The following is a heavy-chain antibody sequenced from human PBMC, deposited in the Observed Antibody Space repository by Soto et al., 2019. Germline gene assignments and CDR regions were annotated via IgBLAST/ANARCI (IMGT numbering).Heavy chain of an antibody. Sequence: GGSLRLSCAASGFTFSSYGMHWVRQAPGKGLEWVAVIWYDGSNKYYADSVKGRFTISRDNSKNTLYLQMNSLRAEDTAVYYCARGQYYGSGSYYGDYYYYGMDVWGQGTTVTVSS. J-gene: IGHJ6*02. CDR2: IWYDGSNK. CDR1: GFTFSSYG. V-gene: IGHV3-33*01. CDR3: ARGQYYGSGSYYGDYYYYGMDV. D-gene: IGHD3-10*01.